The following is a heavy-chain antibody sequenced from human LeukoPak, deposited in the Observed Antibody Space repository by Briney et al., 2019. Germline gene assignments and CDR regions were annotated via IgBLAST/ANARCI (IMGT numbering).Heavy chain of an antibody. Sequence: GGSLRLSCAASGFTFSSYAMHWVRQASGKGLEWVGRIRSTANGYATAYAASVKGRFTISRDDSKNTAYLQMDSLKTEDTAVYYCTGNYYGSGSYADFDYWGQGTLVTVSS. CDR1: GFTFSSYA. CDR3: TGNYYGSGSYADFDY. D-gene: IGHD3-10*01. CDR2: IRSTANGYAT. J-gene: IGHJ4*02. V-gene: IGHV3-73*01.